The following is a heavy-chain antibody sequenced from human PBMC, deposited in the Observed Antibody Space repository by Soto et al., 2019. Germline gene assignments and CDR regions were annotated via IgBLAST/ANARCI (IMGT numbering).Heavy chain of an antibody. Sequence: GSLRLSCAASGFTFSSYGMHWVRQAPGKGLEWVAVISYDGSNKYYADSVKGRFTISRDNSKNTLYLQMNSLRAEDTAVYYCAKDQIYYYDSSGYYFDYWGQGTLVTVSS. CDR2: ISYDGSNK. D-gene: IGHD3-22*01. CDR1: GFTFSSYG. J-gene: IGHJ4*02. CDR3: AKDQIYYYDSSGYYFDY. V-gene: IGHV3-30*18.